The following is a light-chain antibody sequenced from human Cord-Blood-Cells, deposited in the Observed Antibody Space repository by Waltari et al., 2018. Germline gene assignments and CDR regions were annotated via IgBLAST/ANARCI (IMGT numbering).Light chain of an antibody. CDR3: SSYTSSSTWV. V-gene: IGLV2-14*01. CDR1: SSDVGGYNY. Sequence: QSALTQPASVSGSPGQSITISCTGTSSDVGGYNYVSWYQQHPGKAPKLMIYDVSKRPCGVSNRVAGSKAGNTASLAISGLQAEDEADYYCSSYTSSSTWVFGGGTKLTVL. CDR2: DVS. J-gene: IGLJ3*02.